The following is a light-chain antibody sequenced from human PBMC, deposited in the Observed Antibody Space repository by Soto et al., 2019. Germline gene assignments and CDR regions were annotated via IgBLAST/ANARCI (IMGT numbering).Light chain of an antibody. V-gene: IGKV1-39*01. J-gene: IGKJ1*01. CDR3: QQTYNTPWT. Sequence: DIQMTQSPSSLSASVGDRVTVTCRASQSITTYLNWYQQEPDKAPKLLISAASSLQSGVPSRFTGSGSGTDFILTISSLQPEDFATYYCQQTYNTPWTFGQGTRVEI. CDR1: QSITTY. CDR2: AAS.